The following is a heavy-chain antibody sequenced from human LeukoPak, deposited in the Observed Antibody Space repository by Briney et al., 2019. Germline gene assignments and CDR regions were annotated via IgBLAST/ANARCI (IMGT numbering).Heavy chain of an antibody. CDR3: ARRGDDSSGYWGWRDAFDI. J-gene: IGHJ3*02. CDR2: IYYSGST. CDR1: GGSISSYY. V-gene: IGHV4-59*08. D-gene: IGHD3-22*01. Sequence: SETLSLTCTVSGGSISSYYWSWIRQPPGKGLEWIGYIYYSGSTNYNPTLKSRVTISVDTSKNQFSLKLSPVTAADTAVYYCARRGDDSSGYWGWRDAFDIWGQGTMVTVSS.